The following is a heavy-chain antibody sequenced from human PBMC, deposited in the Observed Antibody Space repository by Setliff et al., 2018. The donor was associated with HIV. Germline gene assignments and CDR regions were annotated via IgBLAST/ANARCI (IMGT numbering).Heavy chain of an antibody. CDR1: GYRFTGFA. Sequence: ASVKVSCKASGYRFTGFAIHWVRQAPGQRFEWMGWINAGTGNTKYSQKFQDRVTISRDIHANTAYMELSSLRSEDTAIYYCARSLREYSYGSPDYWCPRTLVTVSS. J-gene: IGHJ4*02. D-gene: IGHD5-18*01. V-gene: IGHV1-3*01. CDR2: INAGTGNT. CDR3: ARSLREYSYGSPDY.